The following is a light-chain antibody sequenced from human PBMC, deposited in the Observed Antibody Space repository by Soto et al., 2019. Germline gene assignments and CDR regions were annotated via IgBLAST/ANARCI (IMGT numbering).Light chain of an antibody. J-gene: IGKJ1*01. Sequence: EIVLTQSPGTLSLSPGEGATLSCRASQSISSNFLAGYQQKRGQAPRLLIHGASNRATGIPDRFSGSGSGTDFTLTITRLEPEDFAVYYCQQYGGSPRTFGQGTKVEVK. CDR3: QQYGGSPRT. CDR1: QSISSNF. V-gene: IGKV3-20*01. CDR2: GAS.